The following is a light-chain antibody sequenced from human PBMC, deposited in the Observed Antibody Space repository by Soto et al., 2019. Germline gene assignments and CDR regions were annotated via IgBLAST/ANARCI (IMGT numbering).Light chain of an antibody. Sequence: DMQMTQSPVSLSASVGDRVNITCRASQSISSYLNWYQQKPGKAPKLLIYAASSLQSGVPSRFSGSGSGTDFTLTISSLEPEDFAVYYCQQRTNWRVTFGQGTRLEIK. CDR1: QSISSY. J-gene: IGKJ5*01. V-gene: IGKV1-39*01. CDR2: AAS. CDR3: QQRTNWRVT.